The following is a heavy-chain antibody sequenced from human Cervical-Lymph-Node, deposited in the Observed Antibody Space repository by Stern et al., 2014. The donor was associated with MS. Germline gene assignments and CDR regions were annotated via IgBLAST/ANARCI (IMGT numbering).Heavy chain of an antibody. J-gene: IGHJ6*02. Sequence: EVQLVESGAEVKKPGESLKISCKGSGYDYSHYWIAWGRQTPGKGLEWMGTVYPGDSDTRYSPSFQGQVITSADKSISTAYLQWSSRRATDTAIYYCATANTMYYYASRYYGMDVWGQGTTVIVSS. V-gene: IGHV5-51*01. CDR2: VYPGDSDT. CDR1: GYDYSHYW. CDR3: ATANTMYYYASRYYGMDV. D-gene: IGHD3-10*01.